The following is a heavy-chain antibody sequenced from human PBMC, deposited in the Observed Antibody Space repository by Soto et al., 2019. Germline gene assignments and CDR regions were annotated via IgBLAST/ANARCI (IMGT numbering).Heavy chain of an antibody. D-gene: IGHD3-9*01. J-gene: IGHJ4*02. V-gene: IGHV3-23*01. CDR1: GFTFSIYA. CDR3: AKVDGDILTGYYKATKPEFDY. CDR2: ISGSGGST. Sequence: GGSLRLSCAASGFTFSIYAMSWVRQAPGKGLEWVSAISGSGGSTYYADSVKGRFTISRDNSKNTLYLQMNSLRAEDTAVYYCAKVDGDILTGYYKATKPEFDYWGQGTLVTVS.